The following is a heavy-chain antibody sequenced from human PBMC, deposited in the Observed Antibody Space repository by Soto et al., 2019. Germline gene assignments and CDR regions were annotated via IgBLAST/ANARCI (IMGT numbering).Heavy chain of an antibody. V-gene: IGHV1-69*01. CDR1: GGTFSSYG. D-gene: IGHD2-15*01. Sequence: VQLVQSGAEVKKPGSSVKVSCKASGGTFSSYGINWVRQAPGQGLEWMGGIFPIFGTTYYAQRIQDRVTITADESTSTAYMELSSLRSEDTAAYYCAGGPKVVVVAATAYYYYYGMDVWGQGTTVTVSS. CDR2: IFPIFGTT. J-gene: IGHJ6*02. CDR3: AGGPKVVVVAATAYYYYYGMDV.